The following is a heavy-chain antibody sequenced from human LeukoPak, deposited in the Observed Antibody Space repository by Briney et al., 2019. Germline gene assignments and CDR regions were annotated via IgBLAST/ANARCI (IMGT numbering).Heavy chain of an antibody. D-gene: IGHD4-23*01. CDR3: ARSAATTVVTLVAFDH. V-gene: IGHV1-46*01. CDR1: GYTFTSYG. CDR2: INPSGGST. J-gene: IGHJ4*02. Sequence: ASVKVSCKASGYTFTSYGISWVRQAPGQGLEWMGIINPSGGSTSYAQKFQGRVTMTRGMSTSTVYMELSSLRSEGTAVYYCARSAATTVVTLVAFDHWGQGTLVTVSS.